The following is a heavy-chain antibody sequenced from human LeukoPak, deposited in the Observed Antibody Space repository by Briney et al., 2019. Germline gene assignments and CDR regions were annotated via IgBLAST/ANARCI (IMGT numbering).Heavy chain of an antibody. J-gene: IGHJ4*02. CDR2: INHSGST. V-gene: IGHV4-34*01. CDR1: GGSFSGYY. Sequence: SETLSLTCAVYGGSFSGYYWSWIRQPPGKGLEWVGEINHSGSTNYNPSLKSRVTISVDTSKNQFSLKLRSVNAADTAVYYCARARRGIAARPIDYWGQGTLVTVSS. D-gene: IGHD6-6*01. CDR3: ARARRGIAARPIDY.